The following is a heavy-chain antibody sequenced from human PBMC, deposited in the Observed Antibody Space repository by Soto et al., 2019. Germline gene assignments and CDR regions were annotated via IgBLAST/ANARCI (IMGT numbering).Heavy chain of an antibody. Sequence: QVQLQESGPGLVKPSQTLSLTCTVSGGSISSGGYYWSWIRQHPGKGLEWIGYIYYSGSTYYNPSLKSRVTISVYTSKNQFSLKLSSVTAADTAVYYCARDRGLAYCGGDCHTFDPWGQGTLVTVSS. CDR2: IYYSGST. V-gene: IGHV4-31*03. J-gene: IGHJ5*02. CDR1: GGSISSGGYY. CDR3: ARDRGLAYCGGDCHTFDP. D-gene: IGHD2-21*02.